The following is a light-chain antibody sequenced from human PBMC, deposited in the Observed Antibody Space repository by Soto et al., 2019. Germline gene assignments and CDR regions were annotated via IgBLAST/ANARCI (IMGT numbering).Light chain of an antibody. Sequence: EIGLTQSPGTLSLSPGERATLSCRASQSVSSSYLAWYQQKPGQAPRLLIYGASSRATGIPDRFSGSGSGTDFTLTISRLEPEDFAVYYCQQYGSSPTWTLGQGTKWIS. CDR3: QQYGSSPTWT. J-gene: IGKJ1*01. V-gene: IGKV3-20*01. CDR2: GAS. CDR1: QSVSSSY.